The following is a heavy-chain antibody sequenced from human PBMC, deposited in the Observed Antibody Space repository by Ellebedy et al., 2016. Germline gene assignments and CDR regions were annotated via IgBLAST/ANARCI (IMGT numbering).Heavy chain of an antibody. V-gene: IGHV1-2*02. J-gene: IGHJ4*02. D-gene: IGHD4-17*01. Sequence: ASVKVSXXASGYTFTGYYMHWVRQAPGQGLEWMGWINPNSGGTNYAQKFQGRVTMTRDTPISTAYMELSRLRSDDTAVYYCARDRRNDYGDYVPFDYWGQGTLVTVSS. CDR2: INPNSGGT. CDR1: GYTFTGYY. CDR3: ARDRRNDYGDYVPFDY.